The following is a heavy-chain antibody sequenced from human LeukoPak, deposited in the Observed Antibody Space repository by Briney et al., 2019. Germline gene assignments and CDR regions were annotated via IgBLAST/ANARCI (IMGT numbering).Heavy chain of an antibody. Sequence: PSVTVSRKASGYTFTDYYMRWVRQAPGQGLEWMGWIDPNSGDTNYPQKFQCGVTMTRDTSISTAYMELSSLRSDDTAVYYCARGRYCSSTSSSDFYYWGHGTPVSVSS. D-gene: IGHD2-2*01. CDR2: IDPNSGDT. V-gene: IGHV1-2*02. CDR3: ARGRYCSSTSSSDFYY. J-gene: IGHJ4*01. CDR1: GYTFTDYY.